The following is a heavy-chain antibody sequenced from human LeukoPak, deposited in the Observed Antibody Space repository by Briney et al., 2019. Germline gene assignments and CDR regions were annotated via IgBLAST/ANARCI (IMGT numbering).Heavy chain of an antibody. CDR3: AKGWQWLSSF. Sequence: GGSLRLSCAASGFTFSSYVMHWVRQAPGKGLEWVAVISYDGSNKYYADSVKGRFTISRDNSKNTLYLQMNSLRAEDTAVYYCAKGWQWLSSFWGQGTLVTVSS. CDR1: GFTFSSYV. J-gene: IGHJ4*02. D-gene: IGHD6-19*01. CDR2: ISYDGSNK. V-gene: IGHV3-30*18.